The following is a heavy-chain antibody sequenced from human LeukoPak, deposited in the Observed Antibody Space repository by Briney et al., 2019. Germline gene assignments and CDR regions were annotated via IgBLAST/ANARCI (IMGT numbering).Heavy chain of an antibody. D-gene: IGHD3-10*01. Sequence: GGSLRLSCAASGFTFSSYWMHWVRQAPGKGLVWVSHINTDGSSTNYADSVKGRFTISRDNAKNTLYLQMNSLRAEDTAVYYCARLTHNYYGSGSYTLDYWGQGTLVTVSS. CDR3: ARLTHNYYGSGSYTLDY. J-gene: IGHJ4*02. V-gene: IGHV3-74*01. CDR2: INTDGSST. CDR1: GFTFSSYW.